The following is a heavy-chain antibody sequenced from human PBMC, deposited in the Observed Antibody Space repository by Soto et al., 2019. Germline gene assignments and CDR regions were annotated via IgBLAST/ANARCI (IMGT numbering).Heavy chain of an antibody. CDR3: ATHPPYGHLDY. Sequence: QLQLQESGPGLVKPSETLSLTCTVYGDSGGFISSSSYHWGWIRQPLGQGLEWIGNIYYSGSTYYNPSLKSRVTICGDTSKNQFSLRLTSVTAADTAVYYCATHPPYGHLDYWGQGTLVTVSS. J-gene: IGHJ4*02. CDR1: GGFISSSSYH. D-gene: IGHD4-17*01. CDR2: IYYSGST. V-gene: IGHV4-39*01.